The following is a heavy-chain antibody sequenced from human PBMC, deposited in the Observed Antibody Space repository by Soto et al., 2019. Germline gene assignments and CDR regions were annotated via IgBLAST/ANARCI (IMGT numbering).Heavy chain of an antibody. D-gene: IGHD6-19*01. CDR3: ARSRYTSGWWTPPFDY. V-gene: IGHV4-59*01. CDR1: GGSISSYY. Sequence: QVQLQESGPGLVKPSESLSLTCAVSGGSISSYYWSWIRQPPGKGLEWIGYIYYSGSTNYNPSLTSRVNISVDTSKNQFSLKLTSVTAADTAVYYCARSRYTSGWWTPPFDYWGQGTLVTVSS. J-gene: IGHJ4*02. CDR2: IYYSGST.